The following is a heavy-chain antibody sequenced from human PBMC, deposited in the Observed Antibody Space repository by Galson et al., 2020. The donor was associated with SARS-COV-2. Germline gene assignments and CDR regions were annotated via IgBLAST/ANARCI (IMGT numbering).Heavy chain of an antibody. Sequence: SVKVSCKASGGTFSSYANSWVRQAPGQGLEWMGGIIPIYGTANYAQKFQGRVTITADESTSTAYMELSILRSEDAAVYYWARDLWRFGEYYYYYGMDVWGQGTTVTVSS. V-gene: IGHV1-69*13. D-gene: IGHD3-10*01. CDR2: IIPIYGTA. CDR1: GGTFSSYA. J-gene: IGHJ6*02. CDR3: ARDLWRFGEYYYYYGMDV.